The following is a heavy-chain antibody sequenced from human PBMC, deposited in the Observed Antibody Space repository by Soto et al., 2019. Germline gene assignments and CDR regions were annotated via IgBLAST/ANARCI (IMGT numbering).Heavy chain of an antibody. CDR2: IYPGDSDT. V-gene: IGHV5-51*01. D-gene: IGHD3-3*01. Sequence: GESLKISCKGSGYSFTSYWIGWVRQMPGKGLEWMGIIYPGDSDTRYSPSFQGQVTISADKSISTAYLQWSSLKASDTAMYYCARSPQLRFLESHYYYYGMDVWGQGTTVTVSS. J-gene: IGHJ6*02. CDR3: ARSPQLRFLESHYYYYGMDV. CDR1: GYSFTSYW.